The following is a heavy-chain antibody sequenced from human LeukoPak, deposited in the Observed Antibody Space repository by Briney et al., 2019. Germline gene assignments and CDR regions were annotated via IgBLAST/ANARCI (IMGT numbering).Heavy chain of an antibody. D-gene: IGHD2-15*01. J-gene: IGHJ6*03. CDR1: GFTFSSYN. CDR3: ARDGRVLPYYYYMDV. CDR2: ISSSSSYI. Sequence: PGGSLRLSCAASGFTFSSYNMNWVRQAPGKGLEWVSSISSSSSYIYYADSVKGRFTISRDNAKNSLYLQMNSLRAEDTAVYYCARDGRVLPYYYYMDVWGKGTTVTVSS. V-gene: IGHV3-21*01.